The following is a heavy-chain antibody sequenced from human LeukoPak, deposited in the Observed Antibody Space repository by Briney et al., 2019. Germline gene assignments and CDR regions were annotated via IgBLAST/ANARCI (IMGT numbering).Heavy chain of an antibody. Sequence: GGSLRLSCAASGFTFSTFALHWVRQAPGKGLEYVSGFSSDGAGTFYADSVKGRFTISRDNTKNTLFLQMGSLRAEDMAVYYCVRDCGGDCLYGMDVWGQGTTVTVSS. CDR1: GFTFSTFA. CDR3: VRDCGGDCLYGMDV. V-gene: IGHV3-64*02. J-gene: IGHJ6*02. D-gene: IGHD2-21*02. CDR2: FSSDGAGT.